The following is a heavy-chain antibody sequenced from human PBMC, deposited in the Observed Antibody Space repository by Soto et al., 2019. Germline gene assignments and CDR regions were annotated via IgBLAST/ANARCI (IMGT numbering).Heavy chain of an antibody. J-gene: IGHJ6*02. CDR2: IYYSGST. V-gene: IGHV4-61*08. CDR3: ATGYCTNGVCTILGSYPYYYSGMDV. Sequence: SSETLSLTCTVSGGYISSGGYYWSWIRQHPGKGLEWIGYIYYSGSTNYNPSLKSRVTISVDTSKNQFSLKLSSVTAADTAVYYCATGYCTNGVCTILGSYPYYYSGMDVWGQGTTVTVSS. CDR1: GGYISSGGYY. D-gene: IGHD2-8*01.